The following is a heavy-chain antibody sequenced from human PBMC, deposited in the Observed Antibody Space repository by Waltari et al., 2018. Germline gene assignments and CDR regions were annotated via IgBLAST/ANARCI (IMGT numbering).Heavy chain of an antibody. D-gene: IGHD2-21*01. CDR3: TNVDGY. CDR1: EVTFSTTW. CDR2: INSDGTNT. V-gene: IGHV3-74*01. J-gene: IGHJ4*02. Sequence: EVQLVESGGDLVQPGGSLRLSCTASEVTFSTTWMQWVRQVPGKGLVWVSGINSDGTNTHYADSVKGRFTISRDDAKNTLYLQMDSLRAEDTAIYYCTNVDGYWGQGTLVTVSS.